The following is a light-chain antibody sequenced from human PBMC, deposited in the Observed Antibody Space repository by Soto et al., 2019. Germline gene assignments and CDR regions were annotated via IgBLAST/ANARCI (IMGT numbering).Light chain of an antibody. CDR1: QSVTSNY. J-gene: IGKJ1*01. CDR2: AAS. V-gene: IGKV3-20*01. Sequence: EVVLTQSPGTVSLSPGERATLSCRASQSVTSNYLAWYQQKPGQAPRLLIYAASSRATGIPDRFSGSGSGTDFTFSISSLEPEDFAVYYCHQYGSSITWTFGQGTKVEIK. CDR3: HQYGSSITWT.